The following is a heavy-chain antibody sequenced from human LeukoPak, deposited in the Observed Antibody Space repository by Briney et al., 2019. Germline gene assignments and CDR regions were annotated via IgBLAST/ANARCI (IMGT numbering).Heavy chain of an antibody. D-gene: IGHD2-2*01. CDR3: ARGLGCSSTSCQWDPYYYYYYYMDV. CDR1: GGSISSSSYY. V-gene: IGHV4-39*01. J-gene: IGHJ6*03. CDR2: IYYSGST. Sequence: PSETLSLTCTVSGGSISSSSYYWGWIRQPPGKGLEWIGSIYYSGSTYYNPSLKSRVTISVDTSKNQFSLKLSSVTAADTAVYYCARGLGCSSTSCQWDPYYYYYYYMDVWGKGTTVTISS.